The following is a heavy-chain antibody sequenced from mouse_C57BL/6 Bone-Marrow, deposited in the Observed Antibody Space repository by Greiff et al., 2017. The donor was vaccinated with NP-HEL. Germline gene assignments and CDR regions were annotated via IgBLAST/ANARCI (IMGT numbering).Heavy chain of an antibody. V-gene: IGHV1-76*01. J-gene: IGHJ2*01. CDR2: IYPGSGNT. CDR1: GYTFTDYY. CDR3: ARWDWEGPYFDY. D-gene: IGHD4-1*01. Sequence: QVQLQQSGAELVRPGASVKLSCKASGYTFTDYYINWVKQRPGQGLEWIARIYPGSGNTYYNEKFKGKATLTAEKSSSTAYMQLSSLTSEDSAVYFCARWDWEGPYFDYWGQGTTLTVSS.